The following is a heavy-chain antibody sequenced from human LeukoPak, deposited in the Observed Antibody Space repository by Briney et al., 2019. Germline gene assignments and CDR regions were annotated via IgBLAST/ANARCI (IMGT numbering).Heavy chain of an antibody. D-gene: IGHD2-21*02. CDR1: GYTLTELS. V-gene: IGHV1-24*01. J-gene: IGHJ4*02. Sequence: ASVKVSCKVSGYTLTELSMHWVRQAPGKGLEWMGGFDPEDGETIYAQKFQGRVTMTEDTSTDTAYMELSSLRSEDTAVYYCATSAYCGGDCYSDQHFDYWGQGTLVTVSS. CDR2: FDPEDGET. CDR3: ATSAYCGGDCYSDQHFDY.